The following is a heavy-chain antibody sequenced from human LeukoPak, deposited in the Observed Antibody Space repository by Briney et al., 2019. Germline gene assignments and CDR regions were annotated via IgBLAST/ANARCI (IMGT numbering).Heavy chain of an antibody. CDR2: IKQDGSEK. CDR3: ARKGGATTYGYYYYYMDV. Sequence: GGSLRLSCAASGFTFDDYGMSWVRQAPGKGLEWVANIKQDGSEKYYVDSVKGRFTISRDNAKNSLYLQMNSLRAEDTAVYYCARKGGATTYGYYYYYMDVWGKGTTVTISS. J-gene: IGHJ6*03. CDR1: GFTFDDYG. V-gene: IGHV3-7*01. D-gene: IGHD1-26*01.